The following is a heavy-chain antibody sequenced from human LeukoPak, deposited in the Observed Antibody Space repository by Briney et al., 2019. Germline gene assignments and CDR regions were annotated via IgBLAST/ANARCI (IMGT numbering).Heavy chain of an antibody. Sequence: PGGSLRLSCAASGFTFSSYAMSWVRQAPGKGLEWVSAISGSGGSTYYADSVKGRFTISRDNSKNTLYLQMNSLRAEDTAVYYCARDESSGWYYFDYWGQGTLVTVSS. V-gene: IGHV3-23*01. CDR1: GFTFSSYA. CDR3: ARDESSGWYYFDY. J-gene: IGHJ4*02. D-gene: IGHD6-19*01. CDR2: ISGSGGST.